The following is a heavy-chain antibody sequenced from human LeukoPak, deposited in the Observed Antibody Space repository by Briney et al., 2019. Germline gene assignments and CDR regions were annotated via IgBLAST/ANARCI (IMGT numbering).Heavy chain of an antibody. CDR3: ARLSYSSSSCWFDP. CDR1: GGSISSGDYY. V-gene: IGHV4-30-4*08. D-gene: IGHD6-6*01. Sequence: SQTLSLTCTVSGGSISSGDYYWSWIRQPPGKGLEWIGYIYYSGSTYYNPSLKSRVTISVDTSKNQFSQKLSSVTAADTAVYYCARLSYSSSSCWFDPWGQGTLVTVSS. CDR2: IYYSGST. J-gene: IGHJ5*02.